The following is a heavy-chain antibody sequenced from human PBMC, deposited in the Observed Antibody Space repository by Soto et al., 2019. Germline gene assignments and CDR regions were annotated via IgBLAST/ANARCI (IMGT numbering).Heavy chain of an antibody. J-gene: IGHJ4*02. CDR1: GFNVSSNS. Sequence: EVQLVESGGGLIQPGGSLRLSCAASGFNVSSNSMSWVRQAPGKGLEWLSVIYSGGSTYYAESVKGRFTISRDNSKNTLNLQMTALRVEDTAVYYCARGPHVGISTSWGQGTLVTVSS. D-gene: IGHD2-2*01. V-gene: IGHV3-53*01. CDR2: IYSGGST. CDR3: ARGPHVGISTS.